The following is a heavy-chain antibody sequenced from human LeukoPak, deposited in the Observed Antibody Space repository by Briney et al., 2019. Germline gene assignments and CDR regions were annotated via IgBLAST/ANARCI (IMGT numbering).Heavy chain of an antibody. Sequence: GRSLRLSCAASGFTFSSYGMHWVRQAPGKGLEWVAVIWDDGGNKYYADSVKGRFTISRDNSKNTLYLQIDSLRAEDTAVYYCARWGIYGDRLFGGDRLFDQWGQGTLVTVSS. V-gene: IGHV3-33*01. CDR2: IWDDGGNK. CDR3: ARWGIYGDRLFGGDRLFDQ. J-gene: IGHJ4*02. CDR1: GFTFSSYG. D-gene: IGHD4-17*01.